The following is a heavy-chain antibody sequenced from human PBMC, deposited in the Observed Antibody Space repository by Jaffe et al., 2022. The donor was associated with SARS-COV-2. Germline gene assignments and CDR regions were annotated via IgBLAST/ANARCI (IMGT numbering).Heavy chain of an antibody. CDR3: ARRREGYCSGGSCYSGGVDY. Sequence: EVQLVQSGAEVKKPGESLRISCKGSGYSFTSYWISWVRQMPGKGLEWMGRIDPSDSYTNYSPSFQGHVTISADKSISTAYLQWSSLKASDTAMYYCARRREGYCSGGSCYSGGVDYWGQGTLVTVSS. CDR2: IDPSDSYT. D-gene: IGHD2-15*01. CDR1: GYSFTSYW. J-gene: IGHJ4*02. V-gene: IGHV5-10-1*03.